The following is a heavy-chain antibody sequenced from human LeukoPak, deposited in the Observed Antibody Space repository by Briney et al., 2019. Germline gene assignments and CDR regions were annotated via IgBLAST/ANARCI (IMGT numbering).Heavy chain of an antibody. Sequence: GASVKVSCKASGGTFSSYAISWGRQAPGQGLEWMGGIIPIFGTANYAQKFQGRVTITADESTSTAYMELSSLRSEDTAVYYCASREVDYGDYGYYYYYMDVWGKGTTVTISS. CDR1: GGTFSSYA. D-gene: IGHD4-17*01. J-gene: IGHJ6*03. V-gene: IGHV1-69*13. CDR2: IIPIFGTA. CDR3: ASREVDYGDYGYYYYYMDV.